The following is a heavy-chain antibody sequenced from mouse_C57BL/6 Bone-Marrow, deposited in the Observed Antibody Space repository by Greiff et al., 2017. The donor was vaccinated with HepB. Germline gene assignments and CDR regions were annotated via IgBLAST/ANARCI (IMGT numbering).Heavy chain of an antibody. D-gene: IGHD6-2*01. CDR2: IYPGNSDT. CDR1: GYTFTSYW. CDR3: LSPWFAY. V-gene: IGHV1-5*01. J-gene: IGHJ3*01. Sequence: VQLQQSGTVLARPGASVKMSCKTSGYTFTSYWMHWVKQRPGQGLDWIGAIYPGNSDTSYNQKFKGKATLTAVTSASTAYMELSSLTNEDSAVYYCLSPWFAYWGQGTLVTVSA.